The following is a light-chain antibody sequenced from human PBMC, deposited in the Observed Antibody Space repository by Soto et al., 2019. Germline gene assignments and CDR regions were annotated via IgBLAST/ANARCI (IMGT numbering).Light chain of an antibody. V-gene: IGLV1-47*02. J-gene: IGLJ3*02. CDR3: AAWEDSVNLWL. CDR1: PSTIGSNY. CDR2: SNN. Sequence: QAVVTQPPSASGIPGQTVTISCSGSPSTIGSNYVYWYQQLPGTAPKLLIYSNNQRPSGVPDRFSGSKSGTSGSLAISGLRSQDEADYYCAAWEDSVNLWLFGGGTKLTVL.